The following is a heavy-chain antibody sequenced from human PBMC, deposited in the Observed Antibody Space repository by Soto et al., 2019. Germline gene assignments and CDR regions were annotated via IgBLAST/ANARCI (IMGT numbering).Heavy chain of an antibody. J-gene: IGHJ5*02. CDR3: VRETGCSSTSCYVTYYDP. CDR2: ISSSSSTI. D-gene: IGHD2-2*01. CDR1: GFTFSSYS. V-gene: IGHV3-48*02. Sequence: PGGSLRLSCAASGFTFSSYSMNWVRQAPGKGLEWVSYISSSSSTIYYAESVKGRFTISRGNAKNSLYLQINSLRDEDTAVYYCVRETGCSSTSCYVTYYDPWGQGTLVTVSS.